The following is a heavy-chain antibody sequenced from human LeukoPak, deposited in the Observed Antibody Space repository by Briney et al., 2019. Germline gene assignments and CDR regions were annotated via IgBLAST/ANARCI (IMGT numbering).Heavy chain of an antibody. V-gene: IGHV3-30-3*01. CDR1: GFTFSSYA. J-gene: IGHJ4*02. D-gene: IGHD2-15*01. Sequence: GGSLRLTCAASGFTFSSYAMHWVGQAPGKGLEWVAVISYDGSNKYYADSVKGRFTISRDNSKNTLYLQMNSLRAEDTAVYYCASNRDCSGGSCYYFDYWGQGTLVTVSS. CDR3: ASNRDCSGGSCYYFDY. CDR2: ISYDGSNK.